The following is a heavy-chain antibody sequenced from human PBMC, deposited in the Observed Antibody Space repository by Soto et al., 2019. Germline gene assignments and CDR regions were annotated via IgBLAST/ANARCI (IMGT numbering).Heavy chain of an antibody. J-gene: IGHJ6*02. V-gene: IGHV3-30-3*01. CDR1: GFTFSSYA. CDR3: ARAPLRITMVRGVIIGGMDV. D-gene: IGHD3-10*01. CDR2: ISYDGSNK. Sequence: GSLRLSCAASGFTFSSYAMHWVRQAPGKGLEWVAVISYDGSNKYYADSVKGRFTISRDNSKNTLYLQMNSLRAEDTAVYYCARAPLRITMVRGVIIGGMDVWGQGTTVTVSS.